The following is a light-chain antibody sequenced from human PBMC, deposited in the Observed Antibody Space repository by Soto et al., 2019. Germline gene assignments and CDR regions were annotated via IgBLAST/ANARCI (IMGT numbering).Light chain of an antibody. CDR3: SSYSSSSTFV. CDR2: EVS. J-gene: IGLJ1*01. Sequence: QSALTQPASVSGSPGQSITIACTGTSSDVGGYNFVSWFQQNPRKAPKLIIYEVSNRPSGVSYRFSGSKSGNTASLTISGLEAEDEANYYCSSYSSSSTFVFGTGTKLTVL. V-gene: IGLV2-14*01. CDR1: SSDVGGYNF.